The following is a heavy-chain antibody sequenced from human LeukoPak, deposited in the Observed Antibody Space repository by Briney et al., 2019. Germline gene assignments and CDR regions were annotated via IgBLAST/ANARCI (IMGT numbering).Heavy chain of an antibody. CDR3: ARDRYYYDNSGTFDY. D-gene: IGHD3-22*01. Sequence: GRSLRLSCAASGFTLTNYAIHWVRQAPGKGLEWVAVVSYDGNNKYYADSVKGRFTISRDNSKNTLYLQMNSLGAEDTAVYYCARDRYYYDNSGTFDYWGQGTLVTVSS. CDR2: VSYDGNNK. J-gene: IGHJ4*02. CDR1: GFTLTNYA. V-gene: IGHV3-30-3*01.